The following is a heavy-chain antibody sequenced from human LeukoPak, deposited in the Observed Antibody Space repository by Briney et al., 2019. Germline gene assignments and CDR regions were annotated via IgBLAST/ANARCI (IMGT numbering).Heavy chain of an antibody. CDR1: GFTFSSYS. CDR2: ISSSSSTI. CDR3: ARGAVAGTSYFDY. Sequence: GGSLRLSCAASGFTFSSYSMNWVRQAPGKGLEWVSYISSSSSTIYYADSVKGRFTISRDNAKNSLYLQMSSLRAEDTAVYYCARGAVAGTSYFDYWGQGTLVTVSS. V-gene: IGHV3-48*01. D-gene: IGHD6-19*01. J-gene: IGHJ4*02.